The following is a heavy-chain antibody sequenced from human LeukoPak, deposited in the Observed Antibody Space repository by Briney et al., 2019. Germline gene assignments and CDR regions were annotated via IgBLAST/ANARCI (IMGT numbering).Heavy chain of an antibody. CDR3: ALATAMVYFDY. Sequence: GGSLRLSCAASGFTVSSNYMSWVRQAPGKGLEWVSVTYSGGSTYYADSVKGRFTISRDNSKNTLYLQMNSLRAEDTAVYYCALATAMVYFDYWGQGTLVTVSS. CDR1: GFTVSSNY. D-gene: IGHD5-18*01. J-gene: IGHJ4*02. CDR2: TYSGGST. V-gene: IGHV3-53*01.